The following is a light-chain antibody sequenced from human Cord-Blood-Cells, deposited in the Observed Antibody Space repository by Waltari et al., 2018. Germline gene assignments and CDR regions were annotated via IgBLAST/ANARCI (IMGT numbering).Light chain of an antibody. CDR2: EVS. V-gene: IGLV2-14*01. CDR1: SSDVGGYNY. Sequence: QSALTQPASVSGSPGQSITISCTGTSSDVGGYNYVPWYQQHPGKAPKLMIYEVSNRPSGVSNRFSGSKSGNTASLTISRLQAEDEADYYCSSYTSSSTLVFGGGTKLTVL. CDR3: SSYTSSSTLV. J-gene: IGLJ2*01.